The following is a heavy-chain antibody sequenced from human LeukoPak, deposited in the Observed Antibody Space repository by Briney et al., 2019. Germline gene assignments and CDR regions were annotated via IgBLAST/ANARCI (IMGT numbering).Heavy chain of an antibody. CDR1: GFTFSSYA. V-gene: IGHV3-23*01. CDR3: AKGNGLLRYFD. D-gene: IGHD3-9*01. CDR2: ISGNGGST. J-gene: IGHJ4*02. Sequence: GGSLRLSCAASGFTFSSYAMSWVRQAPGKGLEWVSAISGNGGSTYYAGSVKGRFTISRDNSKNTLYLQMNSLRAEDTAVYYCAKGNGLLRYFDWGQGTLVTVSS.